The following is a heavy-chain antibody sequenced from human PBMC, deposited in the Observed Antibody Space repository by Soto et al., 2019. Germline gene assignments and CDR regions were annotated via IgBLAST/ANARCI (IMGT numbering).Heavy chain of an antibody. CDR3: ARAFLRSSGTSPVAARPLVGAFDI. V-gene: IGHV4-34*01. CDR2: IKHSRST. CDR1: GGSFSGSY. D-gene: IGHD6-6*01. J-gene: IGHJ3*02. Sequence: SETLSLTCAVYGGSFSGSYWSWIRQPPGKGLEWIGEIKHSRSTNYKPSLKSQVTIAVDTANNQFSLKLSSVTAAVTAVYYCARAFLRSSGTSPVAARPLVGAFDIWGQGTMVTVSS.